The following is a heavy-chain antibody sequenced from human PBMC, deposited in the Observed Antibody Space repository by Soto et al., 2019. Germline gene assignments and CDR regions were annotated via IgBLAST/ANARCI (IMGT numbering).Heavy chain of an antibody. CDR1: GGAFTSYA. J-gene: IGHJ4*02. V-gene: IGHV1-69*13. D-gene: IGHD3-10*01. CDR3: ARSMNGQDLTCKSYNCNGIYKD. Sequence: SVKVSCKASGGAFTSYAVSWVRQAPGQGLEWMGDFIPRSAAASYAQTFQGRVTITADESTSTAYMELSSLRPDDTALYYCARSMNGQDLTCKSYNCNGIYKDWGQGTLVTVYS. CDR2: FIPRSAAA.